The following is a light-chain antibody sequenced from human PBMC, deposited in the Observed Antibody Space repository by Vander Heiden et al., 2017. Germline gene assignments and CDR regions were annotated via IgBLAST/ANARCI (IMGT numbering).Light chain of an antibody. Sequence: EIVMTQSPATLSVSPGERATLSCRASQSVSSNLAWYQQKPGQAPRLLIYGASTRATGIPARFSGSGSGTEFTLTISSLQSEDFAVYYCQQYNNGAQGLTFGGETKVGIQ. V-gene: IGKV3-15*01. CDR3: QQYNNGAQGLT. J-gene: IGKJ4*01. CDR1: QSVSSN. CDR2: GAS.